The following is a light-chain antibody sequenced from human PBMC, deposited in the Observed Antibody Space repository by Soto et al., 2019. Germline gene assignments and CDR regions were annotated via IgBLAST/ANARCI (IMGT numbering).Light chain of an antibody. J-gene: IGLJ3*02. CDR1: SSDVGSYNL. CDR3: VSYAGSSAWG. V-gene: IGLV2-23*01. Sequence: QSALTQPASVSGSPGQSITISCTGTSSDVGSYNLVSWYQQHPGKATNLMNSECSQRPSGVSNRFSGSNSGNTSSPTICGLHDEDEDDYYGVSYAGSSAWGFGGGTKLTVL. CDR2: ECS.